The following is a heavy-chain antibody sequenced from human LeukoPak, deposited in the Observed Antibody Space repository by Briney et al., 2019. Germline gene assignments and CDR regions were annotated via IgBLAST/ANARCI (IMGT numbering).Heavy chain of an antibody. CDR1: GGSFSGYY. D-gene: IGHD3-22*01. CDR3: ARHQYYDSSGYYYNFDY. J-gene: IGHJ4*02. CDR2: INHSGST. Sequence: PSETLSLTCAVYGGSFSGYYWSWIRQPPGKGLEWIGEINHSGSTNYNPSLKSRVTISVDTSKDQFSLKLSSVTAADTAVYYCARHQYYDSSGYYYNFDYWGQGTLVTVSS. V-gene: IGHV4-34*01.